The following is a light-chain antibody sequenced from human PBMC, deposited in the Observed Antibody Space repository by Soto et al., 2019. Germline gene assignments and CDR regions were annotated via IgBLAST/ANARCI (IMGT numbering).Light chain of an antibody. CDR1: QSISSW. CDR2: KAS. Sequence: DIQMTQSPSTLSASVGDRVTITCRASQSISSWLAWYQQKPGKAPKLLIYKASSLESGVPSRFSGSGSGTEFTLTISSLQPDDFATYYCQQYSSYPTFGQGTKVDI. J-gene: IGKJ1*01. CDR3: QQYSSYPT. V-gene: IGKV1-5*03.